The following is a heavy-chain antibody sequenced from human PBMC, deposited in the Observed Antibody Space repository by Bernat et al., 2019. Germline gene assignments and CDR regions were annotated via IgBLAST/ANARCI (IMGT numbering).Heavy chain of an antibody. Sequence: QVQLQQWGAGLLKPSETLSLTCAVYGGSFSGYYWSWIRQPPGKGLEWIGEINHSGSTSYNPSLKSRVTISVDTSKNQFSLKLSSVTAADTAVYYCARVRGYYGSGIHSDYWGQGTLVTVSS. CDR2: INHSGST. D-gene: IGHD3-10*01. CDR1: GGSFSGYY. CDR3: ARVRGYYGSGIHSDY. J-gene: IGHJ4*02. V-gene: IGHV4-34*01.